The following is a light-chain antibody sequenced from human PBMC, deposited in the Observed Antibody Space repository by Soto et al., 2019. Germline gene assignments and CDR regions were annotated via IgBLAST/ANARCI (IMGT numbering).Light chain of an antibody. CDR3: QKYNSAPQT. CDR2: AAS. J-gene: IGKJ1*01. CDR1: QGISNY. V-gene: IGKV1-27*01. Sequence: DIQMSQSPSSLSASVGDRVTITCRASQGISNYLAWYQQQPGKVPKVLIYAASTLQSGVTSRFSGSGSETDFTLTISSLQPEDVATYYCQKYNSAPQTFGQGTKVDIK.